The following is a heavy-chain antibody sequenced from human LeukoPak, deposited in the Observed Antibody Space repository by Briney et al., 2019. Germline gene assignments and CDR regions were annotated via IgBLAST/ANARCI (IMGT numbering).Heavy chain of an antibody. V-gene: IGHV3-23*01. J-gene: IGHJ5*02. Sequence: PGESLRLSCAVSGFTFSNYAMNWVRQAPGKGLDWVSAISGSGGSTDYANSVKGRFTISRDNSKNVLYLQMNSLRAEDTAIYYCAKMVTGHNYFDPWGQGTLVTVSS. CDR2: ISGSGGST. CDR1: GFTFSNYA. D-gene: IGHD1-20*01. CDR3: AKMVTGHNYFDP.